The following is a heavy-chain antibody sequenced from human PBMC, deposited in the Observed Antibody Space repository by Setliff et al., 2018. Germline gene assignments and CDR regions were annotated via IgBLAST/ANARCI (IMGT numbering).Heavy chain of an antibody. CDR1: GGSISSGGYY. J-gene: IGHJ4*02. D-gene: IGHD2-2*01. Sequence: SETLSLTCTVSGGSISSGGYYWSWIRQHPGKGLEWIGYIYYSGSTYYNPSLKSRVTISVDKSKNQFSLKLSSVTAADTAVYYCARAIAPIVVVPAAMLEAYWGQGTLVTVS. CDR3: ARAIAPIVVVPAAMLEAY. CDR2: IYYSGST. V-gene: IGHV4-31*02.